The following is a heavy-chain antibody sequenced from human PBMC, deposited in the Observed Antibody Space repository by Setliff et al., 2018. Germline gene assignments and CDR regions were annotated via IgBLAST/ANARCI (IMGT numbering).Heavy chain of an antibody. D-gene: IGHD3-3*01. Sequence: SETLSLTCTVSGGSISRSSYYWGWIRQPPGKGLEWIGSIYHTGTTYYDPSLEGRISISVDTSKRQFSLKLSSVTAADMAVYYCRFWSGYYKNDYWAEGTLVTVSS. J-gene: IGHJ4*02. V-gene: IGHV4-39*07. CDR2: IYHTGTT. CDR3: RFWSGYYKNDY. CDR1: GGSISRSSYY.